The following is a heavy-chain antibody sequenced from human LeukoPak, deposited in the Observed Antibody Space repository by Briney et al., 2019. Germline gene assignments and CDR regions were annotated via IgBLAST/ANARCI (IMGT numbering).Heavy chain of an antibody. J-gene: IGHJ6*02. V-gene: IGHV3-30-3*01. D-gene: IGHD6-19*01. CDR2: ISYDGSNK. Sequence: PGGSLRLSCAASGFTFSSYAMHWVRQAPGKGLEWVAVISYDGSNKYYADSVKGRFTISRDNSKNTLYLQMNSLRAEDTAVYYCARDWLALDYYYYYGMDVWGQGTTVTVSS. CDR1: GFTFSSYA. CDR3: ARDWLALDYYYYYGMDV.